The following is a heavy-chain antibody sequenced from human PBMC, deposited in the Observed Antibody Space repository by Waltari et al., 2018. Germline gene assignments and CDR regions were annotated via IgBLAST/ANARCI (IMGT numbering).Heavy chain of an antibody. CDR1: GGSFSRYY. CDR3: VRLEDCTGPGGHCYSGDPFALDV. J-gene: IGHJ6*02. V-gene: IGHV4-34*02. Sequence: QVQLQQWGAGLLQSSETLSLTCAVYGGSFSRYYWGWVRQPPGKGLEWFGEINHAGYTNHNPSLRSRVTMSADTSKSQFSLKLNSVTAADTAVYYCVRLEDCTGPGGHCYSGDPFALDVWGQGTTVTVSS. CDR2: INHAGYT. D-gene: IGHD2-15*01.